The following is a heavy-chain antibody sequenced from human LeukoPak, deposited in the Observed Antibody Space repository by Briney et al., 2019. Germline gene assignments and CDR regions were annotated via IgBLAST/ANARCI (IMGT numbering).Heavy chain of an antibody. CDR1: GFTFSSYS. Sequence: PGGSLRLSCAASGFTFSSYSMNWVRQAPGKGLEWVANIKQDGSEKYYVDSVKGRFTISRDNAKNSLYLQMNSLRAEDTAVYYCARSGKWWRGAFDIWGQGTMVTVSS. J-gene: IGHJ3*02. D-gene: IGHD2-8*01. CDR3: ARSGKWWRGAFDI. CDR2: IKQDGSEK. V-gene: IGHV3-7*01.